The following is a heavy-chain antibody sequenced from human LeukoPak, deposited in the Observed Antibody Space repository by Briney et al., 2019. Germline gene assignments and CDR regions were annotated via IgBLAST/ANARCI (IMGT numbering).Heavy chain of an antibody. J-gene: IGHJ6*03. Sequence: PGGSLRLSCAASGFTFSSYWMSWVRQAPGKGLEWVANIKQDGSEKYYVDSVKGRFTISRDNAKNSLYLQMNGLRAEDTAVYYCARRRAFFGTYYYMDVWGKGTTVTVSS. CDR3: ARRRAFFGTYYYMDV. CDR1: GFTFSSYW. D-gene: IGHD3-10*01. V-gene: IGHV3-7*01. CDR2: IKQDGSEK.